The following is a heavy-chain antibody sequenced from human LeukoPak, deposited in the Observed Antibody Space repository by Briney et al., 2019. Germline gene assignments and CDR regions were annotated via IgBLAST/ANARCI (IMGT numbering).Heavy chain of an antibody. V-gene: IGHV3-30*02. CDR2: IRYDGSNK. J-gene: IGHJ4*02. D-gene: IGHD5-18*01. CDR3: ARCSLGVS. Sequence: AGGSLRLSCAASGFTFNTFGMHWVRQAPGKGLEWVAFIRYDGSNKYYADSVKGRFTISRDNAKNSLYLQMNSLRAEDTAVYYCARCSLGVSWGQGTLVTVSS. CDR1: GFTFNTFG.